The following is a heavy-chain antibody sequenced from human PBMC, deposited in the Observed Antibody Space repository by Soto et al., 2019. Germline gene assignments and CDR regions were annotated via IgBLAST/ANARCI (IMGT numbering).Heavy chain of an antibody. J-gene: IGHJ3*02. D-gene: IGHD3-10*01. CDR1: GFTFGSYW. Sequence: GWSLRLSCAASGFTFGSYWMSWVRQAPGKGLEWVANINQGGREKNYVDSVKGRFSISRDDAEKSHHLQMNSLRVEDTAVYYCAKYGSGSYGAYAFDIWGQGTMVTVSS. CDR2: INQGGREK. CDR3: AKYGSGSYGAYAFDI. V-gene: IGHV3-7*01.